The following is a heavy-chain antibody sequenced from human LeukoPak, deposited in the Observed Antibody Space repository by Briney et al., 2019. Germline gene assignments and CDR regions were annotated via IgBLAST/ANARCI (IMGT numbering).Heavy chain of an antibody. D-gene: IGHD3/OR15-3a*01. J-gene: IGHJ4*02. Sequence: PGGSLRLSCAASGFTFGIYAMSWVRQAPGKGLEWVAVISYDGSNKYYADSVKGRFTISRDNSKNTLYLQMNSLRAEDTAFYYCARDSGFSGTQRGEYWGQGTLVTVSS. CDR1: GFTFGIYA. CDR3: ARDSGFSGTQRGEY. CDR2: ISYDGSNK. V-gene: IGHV3-30*03.